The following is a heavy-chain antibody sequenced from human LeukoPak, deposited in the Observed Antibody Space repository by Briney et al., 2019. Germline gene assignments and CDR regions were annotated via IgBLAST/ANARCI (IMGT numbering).Heavy chain of an antibody. Sequence: GGSLRLSCAASGFTFSSYAMSWVRQAPGKGLEWVSAISGSGGSTYYADSVKGRFTISRDNSENTLYLQMNSLRAEDTAVYYCAKDRIRLGELSMYDYWGQGTLVTVSS. CDR1: GFTFSSYA. CDR3: AKDRIRLGELSMYDY. CDR2: ISGSGGST. J-gene: IGHJ4*02. D-gene: IGHD3-16*02. V-gene: IGHV3-23*01.